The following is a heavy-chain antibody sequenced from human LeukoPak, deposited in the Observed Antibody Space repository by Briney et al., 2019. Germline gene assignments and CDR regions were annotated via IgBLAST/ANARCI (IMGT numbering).Heavy chain of an antibody. V-gene: IGHV4-61*02. CDR1: GGSISSASYY. CDR3: ARAAIVVVPAAMALDAFDI. J-gene: IGHJ3*02. D-gene: IGHD2-2*01. CDR2: IYTSGST. Sequence: PSQTLSLTCTVSGGSISSASYYWSWIRQPAGKGLEWIGRIYTSGSTNYNPSLKSRVTMSVDTSKNQFSLKLSSVTAADTAVYYCARAAIVVVPAAMALDAFDIWGQGTMVTVSS.